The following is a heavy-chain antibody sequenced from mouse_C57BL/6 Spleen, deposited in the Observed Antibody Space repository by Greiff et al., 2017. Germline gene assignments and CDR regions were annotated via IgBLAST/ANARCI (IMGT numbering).Heavy chain of an antibody. J-gene: IGHJ3*01. V-gene: IGHV1-22*01. CDR3: ARPYDGYYVWFAY. D-gene: IGHD2-3*01. CDR2: INPKNGGT. CDR1: GYTFTDYN. Sequence: VQLQQSGPELVKPGASVKMSCKASGYTFTDYNMHWVKQSHGKSLEWIGSINPKNGGTSYNQKFKGKATLTVNKSSSTAYMELRSLTSEESAVYYCARPYDGYYVWFAYWGQGTLVTVSA.